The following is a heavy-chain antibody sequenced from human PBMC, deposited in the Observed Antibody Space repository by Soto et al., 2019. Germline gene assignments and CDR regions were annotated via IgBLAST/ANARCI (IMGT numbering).Heavy chain of an antibody. CDR3: AQGLSCSGCFDP. Sequence: EVQLLEAGGGLVQPGESLRLSCAASGFTFSSYAMSWVRQAPGKGLEWVSAISGTGATTFYTDSLKGRFTISRDNSENMLNLQMSSLRVDDTAVYYCAQGLSCSGCFDPWGQGTLVTVSS. CDR2: ISGTGATT. V-gene: IGHV3-23*01. CDR1: GFTFSSYA. J-gene: IGHJ5*02. D-gene: IGHD3-10*02.